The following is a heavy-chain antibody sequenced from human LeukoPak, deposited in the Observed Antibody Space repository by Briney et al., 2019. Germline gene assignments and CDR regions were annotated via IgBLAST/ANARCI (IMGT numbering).Heavy chain of an antibody. V-gene: IGHV3-30-3*01. CDR3: ASSGYLPGTDY. CDR2: ISYDGSNK. J-gene: IGHJ4*02. Sequence: GGSLRLSCAASGFTFSSYAMHWVRQAPGKGLEWVAVISYDGSNKYYADSVKGRFTISRDNSKNTLYPQMNSLRAEDTAVYYCASSGYLPGTDYWGQGTLVTVSS. D-gene: IGHD3-22*01. CDR1: GFTFSSYA.